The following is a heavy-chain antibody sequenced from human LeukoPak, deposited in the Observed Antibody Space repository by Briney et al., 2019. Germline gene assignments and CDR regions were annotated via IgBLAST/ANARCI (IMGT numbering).Heavy chain of an antibody. D-gene: IGHD6-25*01. V-gene: IGHV1-2*02. CDR3: AREVGSGTFDI. CDR1: AYSLTADY. Sequence: ASVKVSCKASAYSLTADYVRWVRQAPGEGLEWMGWISPNTGGTIYAQKFQGRVTMTRDTSIITAYMELSKLRSDDPAFYYRAREVGSGTFDIWGQGTMVTVSS. CDR2: ISPNTGGT. J-gene: IGHJ3*02.